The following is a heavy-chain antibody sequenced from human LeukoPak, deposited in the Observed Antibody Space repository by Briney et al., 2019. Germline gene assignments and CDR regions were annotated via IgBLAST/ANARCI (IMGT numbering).Heavy chain of an antibody. CDR3: AKGLDIAAVGPSDH. D-gene: IGHD6-13*01. V-gene: IGHV3-23*01. J-gene: IGHJ4*02. CDR1: GFPFSSYA. CDR2: ISGGIGNTYYA. Sequence: GGSLRLSCAASGFPFSSYAMSWVRQSPGKGLEWVSAISGGIGNTYYAYYADSVRGRFTISRDSSKNTLYMQLNSLRAEDTAVYYCAKGLDIAAVGPSDHWGQGTLVTVSS.